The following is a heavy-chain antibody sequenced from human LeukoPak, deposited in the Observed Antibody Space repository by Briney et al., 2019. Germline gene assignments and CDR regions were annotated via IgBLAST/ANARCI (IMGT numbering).Heavy chain of an antibody. CDR3: VRDPGWGAFDI. Sequence: GGSLRLSCAASGFTFSSYAMHWVRQAPGKGLEWVAIINPDGSTTGYVDSVKGRFTISRNNAKNSLCLQLNSLRAEDTAVYYCVRDPGWGAFDIWGQGTMVTVSS. J-gene: IGHJ3*02. D-gene: IGHD3-16*01. V-gene: IGHV3-7*01. CDR1: GFTFSSYA. CDR2: INPDGSTT.